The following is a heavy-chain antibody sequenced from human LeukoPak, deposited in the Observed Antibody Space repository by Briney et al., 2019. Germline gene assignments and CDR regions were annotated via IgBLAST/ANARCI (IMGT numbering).Heavy chain of an antibody. CDR2: ISAYNGKT. CDR1: GYTFTNFG. V-gene: IGHV1-18*01. CDR3: ASGPSAGPVY. J-gene: IGHJ4*02. Sequence: ASVTVSYKSSGYTFTNFGITWVRHAPGQGLEWMGWISAYNGKTNYAQNLQGRVTMTTDASTSTAYMDLSSLTSEDTAVYYCASGPSAGPVYWGQGTLVTVSS. D-gene: IGHD6-13*01.